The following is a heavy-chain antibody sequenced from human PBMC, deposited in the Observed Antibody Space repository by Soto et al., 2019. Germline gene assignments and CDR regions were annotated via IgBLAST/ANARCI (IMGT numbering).Heavy chain of an antibody. CDR3: ARKRTGATTFFDY. D-gene: IGHD1-26*01. J-gene: IGHJ4*02. CDR2: IYYSGTT. V-gene: IGHV4-61*01. CDR1: VGSVSSGSYY. Sequence: SQTLSLTCNVSVGSVSSGSYYWSWIRQPPGKGLEWIGYIYYSGTTHYNPALKSRVTISVDTSKKQFSLKLTSVTAADTAVYYCARKRTGATTFFDYWGRGTLVTASS.